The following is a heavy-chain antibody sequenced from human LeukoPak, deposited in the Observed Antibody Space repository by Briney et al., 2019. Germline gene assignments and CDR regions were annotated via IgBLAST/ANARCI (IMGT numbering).Heavy chain of an antibody. Sequence: GRSLRLSCTGSGFTFGNYAVSWVRLAPGKGLEWLSYITTSGAIISYADPVKGRFTISRDNAKNSLYLQMNSLRAEDTAGYYCARDRRFSEKDYWGQGTLVTVSS. CDR2: ITTSGAII. CDR3: ARDRRFSEKDY. J-gene: IGHJ4*02. CDR1: GFTFGNYA. V-gene: IGHV3-48*03.